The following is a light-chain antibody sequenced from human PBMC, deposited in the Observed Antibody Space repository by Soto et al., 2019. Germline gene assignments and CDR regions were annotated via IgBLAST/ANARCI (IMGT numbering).Light chain of an antibody. CDR3: QQSYRTPT. Sequence: DIQITQYPSTLSASVGDRVTITCRASQSISGALAWYQQIPGKAPKLLIFDVSTLQSGVPSRFSGSGSGTDYTLTISSLQPEDFSTYYCQQSYRTPTFGQGTRLEIK. J-gene: IGKJ5*01. CDR2: DVS. CDR1: QSISGA. V-gene: IGKV1-39*01.